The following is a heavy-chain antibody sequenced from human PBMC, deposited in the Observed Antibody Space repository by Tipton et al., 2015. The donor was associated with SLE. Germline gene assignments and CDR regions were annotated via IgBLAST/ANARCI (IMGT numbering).Heavy chain of an antibody. CDR2: INHSGST. Sequence: TLSLTCAVYGGSFSGYYWSWIRQPPGKGLEWIGEINHSGSTNYNPSLKSRVTISVDTSKNQFSLKLSSVTAADTAVYYCARGRSSSSPLDYWGQGTLVTVSS. V-gene: IGHV4-34*01. J-gene: IGHJ4*02. CDR3: ARGRSSSSPLDY. CDR1: GGSFSGYY. D-gene: IGHD6-13*01.